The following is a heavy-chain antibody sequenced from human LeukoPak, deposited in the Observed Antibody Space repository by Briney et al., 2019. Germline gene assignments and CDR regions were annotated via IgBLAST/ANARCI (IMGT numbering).Heavy chain of an antibody. Sequence: GGSLRLSCTASGFSFSTYAMNWVRQAPGKGLEWVSTISGGGGSTFYADSVKGRFTISRDNSKNTLYLQMNSLRAEDTAVYYCAKGRGWLQFFDYWGQGTLVTVSS. V-gene: IGHV3-23*01. CDR3: AKGRGWLQFFDY. CDR2: ISGGGGST. J-gene: IGHJ4*02. CDR1: GFSFSTYA. D-gene: IGHD5-24*01.